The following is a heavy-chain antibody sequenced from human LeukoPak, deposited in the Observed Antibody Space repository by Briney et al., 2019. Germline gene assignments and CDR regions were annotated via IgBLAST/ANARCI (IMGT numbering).Heavy chain of an antibody. Sequence: GGSLRLSCTASGFSFSTYAMNWVRQAPGKGLEWVSTISGGGGSTFYADSVKGRFTISRDNSKNTLYLQMNSLRAEDTAVYYCAKGRGWLQFFDYWGQGTLVTVSS. V-gene: IGHV3-23*01. CDR3: AKGRGWLQFFDY. CDR2: ISGGGGST. J-gene: IGHJ4*02. CDR1: GFSFSTYA. D-gene: IGHD5-24*01.